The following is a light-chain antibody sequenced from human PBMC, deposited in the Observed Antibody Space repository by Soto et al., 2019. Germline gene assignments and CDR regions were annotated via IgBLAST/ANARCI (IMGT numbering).Light chain of an antibody. V-gene: IGLV1-44*01. J-gene: IGLJ2*01. CDR3: ATWDDSLNAVV. CDR2: NND. CDR1: NSNIGGDT. Sequence: QSVLTQPPSASETPGQRVTISCSGGNSNIGGDTVNWYQKRPGTAPKLLIYNNDQRPSGVPDRFSGAKSGTSASLAISGLQSEDEAHYYCATWDDSLNAVVFGGGTKLTVL.